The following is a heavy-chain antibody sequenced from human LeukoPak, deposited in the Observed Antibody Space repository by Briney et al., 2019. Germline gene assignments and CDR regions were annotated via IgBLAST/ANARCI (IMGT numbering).Heavy chain of an antibody. CDR2: IFYTGST. D-gene: IGHD1-7*01. CDR3: ARLITGTETVYYYYYMDV. V-gene: IGHV4-59*08. Sequence: PSETLSLTCTVSGGSISGYYWSWIRQPPGEGLEWIAYIFYTGSTNYNPSLKSRVTISLDTSKSQFSLKLTSVTAADTAVYYCARLITGTETVYYYYYMDVWGKGTTVTVSS. CDR1: GGSISGYY. J-gene: IGHJ6*03.